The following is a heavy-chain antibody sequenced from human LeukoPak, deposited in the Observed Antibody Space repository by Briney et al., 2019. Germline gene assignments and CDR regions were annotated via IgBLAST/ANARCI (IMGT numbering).Heavy chain of an antibody. V-gene: IGHV3-48*03. J-gene: IGHJ4*02. Sequence: PGGSLRLSCAASGFTFSSYEMNWVRQAPGRGLEWVSYISSSGSTIFYADSLKGRFTISRDNAKNSLYLQMNSLRAEDTAVYYCASLSSSFLVDYWGQGTLVTVSS. CDR2: ISSSGSTI. CDR1: GFTFSSYE. CDR3: ASLSSSFLVDY. D-gene: IGHD6-13*01.